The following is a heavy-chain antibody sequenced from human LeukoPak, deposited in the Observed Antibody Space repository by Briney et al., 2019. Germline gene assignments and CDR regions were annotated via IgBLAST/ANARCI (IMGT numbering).Heavy chain of an antibody. D-gene: IGHD6-13*01. J-gene: IGHJ4*02. Sequence: PSETLSLTCTVSGGSISSSSLYWAWIRQPPGKGLEWIGSIYYTGGTFYSPSLKSRVTISVDTSSNQFSLKVSSVTAADTAVYYCAREEASAGDYWGQGTLVTASS. V-gene: IGHV4-39*01. CDR1: GGSISSSSLY. CDR3: AREEASAGDY. CDR2: IYYTGGT.